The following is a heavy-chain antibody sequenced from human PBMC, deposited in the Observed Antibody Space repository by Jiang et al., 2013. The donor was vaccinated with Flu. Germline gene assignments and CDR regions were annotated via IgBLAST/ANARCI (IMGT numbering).Heavy chain of an antibody. CDR1: GYTFTGYY. D-gene: IGHD1-26*01. V-gene: IGHV1-2*04. J-gene: IGHJ3*02. Sequence: SGAEVKKPGASVKVSCKASGYTFTGYYMHWVRQAPGQGLEWMGWINPNSGGTNYAQKFQGWVTMTRDTSISTAYMELSSLRSEDTAVYYCARGAEKRGSGYAFDIWGQGTMVTVSS. CDR2: INPNSGGT. CDR3: ARGAEKRGSGYAFDI.